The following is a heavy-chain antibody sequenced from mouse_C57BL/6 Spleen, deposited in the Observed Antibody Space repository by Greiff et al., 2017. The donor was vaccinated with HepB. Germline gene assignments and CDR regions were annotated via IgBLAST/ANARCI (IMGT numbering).Heavy chain of an antibody. CDR3: ARVGNYAFDY. Sequence: QVQLQQSGPELVKPGASVKISCKASGYAFSSSWLNWVKQRPGKGLEWIGRIYPGDGDTNYNGKFKGKATLTADKSSSTAYMQLSSLTSEASAVYFCARVGNYAFDYWGQGTTLTVSS. D-gene: IGHD2-1*01. V-gene: IGHV1-82*01. CDR2: IYPGDGDT. CDR1: GYAFSSSW. J-gene: IGHJ2*01.